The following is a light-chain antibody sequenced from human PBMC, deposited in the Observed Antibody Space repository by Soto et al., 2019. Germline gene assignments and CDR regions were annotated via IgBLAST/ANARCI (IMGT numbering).Light chain of an antibody. J-gene: IGKJ1*01. Sequence: EIVLTRSPGTLSLSPGERATLSCRASQSVSNNYLTWYQQKPGQAPRLLIYGASSRATGIPDRFSASGSGTEFTLTISRLEPEDFAVYYCQQYDRSPRTFGQGTKVEIK. CDR1: QSVSNNY. V-gene: IGKV3-20*01. CDR3: QQYDRSPRT. CDR2: GAS.